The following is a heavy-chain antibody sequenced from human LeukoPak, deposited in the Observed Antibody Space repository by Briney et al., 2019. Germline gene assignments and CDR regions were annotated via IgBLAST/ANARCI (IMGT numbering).Heavy chain of an antibody. D-gene: IGHD6-19*01. CDR3: ARDSSIAVAGTGFDY. Sequence: PGGSLRLSCAASGFTFSSYSMNWVRQAPGKGLEWVSSISSSSSYIYYADSVKGRFTISRDNAKNSLYLQMNSLRAEDTAVYYRARDSSIAVAGTGFDYWGQGTLVTVSS. CDR2: ISSSSSYI. V-gene: IGHV3-21*01. J-gene: IGHJ4*02. CDR1: GFTFSSYS.